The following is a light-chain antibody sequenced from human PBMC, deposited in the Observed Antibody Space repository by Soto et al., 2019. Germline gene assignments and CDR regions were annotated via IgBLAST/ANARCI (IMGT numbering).Light chain of an antibody. CDR3: QQHSNHPLT. J-gene: IGKJ4*01. CDR1: QSVSSY. Sequence: EIELTQSPATLSLSPGERATISCRASQSVSSYLAWYQQKPGQAPRLLIYDASNMATGIPSRFSGSGSGTDFTLTISSLQPDDFAVYYCQQHSNHPLTFGGGTKVEIK. CDR2: DAS. V-gene: IGKV3-11*01.